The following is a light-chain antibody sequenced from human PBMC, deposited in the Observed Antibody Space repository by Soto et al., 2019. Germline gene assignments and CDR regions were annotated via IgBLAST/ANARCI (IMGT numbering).Light chain of an antibody. CDR1: HAIRNY. CDR2: AAS. J-gene: IGKJ2*01. CDR3: HQYNTYPYT. Sequence: DIQMTQSPSSLSASVGDKVTMTCRASHAIRNYLAWFQQKPGKAPESLIYAASSLQSGVPSKFSGSGSGTDFTLTISSLQPEDFATYYCHQYNTYPYTFGQGTKLEIK. V-gene: IGKV1-16*02.